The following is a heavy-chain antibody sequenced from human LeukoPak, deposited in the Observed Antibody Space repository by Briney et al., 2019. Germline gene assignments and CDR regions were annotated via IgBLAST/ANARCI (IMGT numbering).Heavy chain of an antibody. J-gene: IGHJ6*03. Sequence: PGGSLRLSCAASGFTFSSYSINWVRQAPGKGLEWVSYISSSSSYIYYADLVKGRFTISRDNAKNSLYLQMDSLRVEDTAVYYCARDPYSGSYGPYYYYYMDVWGEGTTVTISS. CDR3: ARDPYSGSYGPYYYYYMDV. D-gene: IGHD1-26*01. V-gene: IGHV3-21*01. CDR2: ISSSSSYI. CDR1: GFTFSSYS.